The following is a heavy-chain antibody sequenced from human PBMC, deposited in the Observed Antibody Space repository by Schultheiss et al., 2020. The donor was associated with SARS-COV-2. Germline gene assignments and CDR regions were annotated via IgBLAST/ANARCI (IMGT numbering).Heavy chain of an antibody. D-gene: IGHD1-26*01. CDR1: GFTFSSYA. CDR3: ARVNSGSYLDAFDI. V-gene: IGHV3-30*07. J-gene: IGHJ3*02. Sequence: GESLKISCAASGFTFSSYAMHWVRQAPGKGLEWVAVISYDGSNKHYADSVKGRFTISRDNAKNSLYLQMNSLRAEDTAVYYCARVNSGSYLDAFDIWGQGTMVTVSS. CDR2: ISYDGSNK.